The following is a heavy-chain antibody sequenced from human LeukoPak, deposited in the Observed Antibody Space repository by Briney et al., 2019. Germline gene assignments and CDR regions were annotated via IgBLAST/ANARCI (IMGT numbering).Heavy chain of an antibody. Sequence: ASVKASCKASGYTFTSYGISWVRQAPGRGLEWMGWISAYNGNTNYAQKLQGRVTMTTDTSTSTAYVELRSLRSDDTAVYYCARVREYYDSSGYYFDYWGQGTLVTVSS. J-gene: IGHJ4*02. CDR3: ARVREYYDSSGYYFDY. D-gene: IGHD3-22*01. CDR1: GYTFTSYG. V-gene: IGHV1-18*01. CDR2: ISAYNGNT.